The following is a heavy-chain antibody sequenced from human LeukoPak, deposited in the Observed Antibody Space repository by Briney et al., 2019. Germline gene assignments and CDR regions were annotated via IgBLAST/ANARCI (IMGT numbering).Heavy chain of an antibody. Sequence: PGGSLRLSCAASGFSFSSFGMHWVRQAPGKGLEWVSFIHFDGSNKYYADSVKGRFTISRDNSKKTLYLQMNSLRPEDTAVYYCAKSTTMVKMNYMDVWGKGTTVTISS. D-gene: IGHD5-18*01. CDR2: IHFDGSNK. CDR1: GFSFSSFG. CDR3: AKSTTMVKMNYMDV. J-gene: IGHJ6*03. V-gene: IGHV3-30*02.